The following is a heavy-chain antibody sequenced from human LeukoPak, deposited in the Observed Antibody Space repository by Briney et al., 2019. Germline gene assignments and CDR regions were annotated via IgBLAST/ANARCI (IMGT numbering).Heavy chain of an antibody. CDR1: GFTFDDYA. D-gene: IGHD1-1*01. Sequence: PGGSLRLSCAASGFTFDDYAMHWVRQVPGKGREWVSGISWNSGMMGYADSVEGRFSISRDNAKNSLYLQMNSLRTEDTAFYYCARCTTTRRALDFWGQGTLVPVSS. V-gene: IGHV3-9*01. CDR2: ISWNSGMM. J-gene: IGHJ4*02. CDR3: ARCTTTRRALDF.